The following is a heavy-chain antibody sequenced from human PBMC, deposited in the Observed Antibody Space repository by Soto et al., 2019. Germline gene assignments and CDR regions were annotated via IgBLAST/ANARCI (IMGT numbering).Heavy chain of an antibody. V-gene: IGHV1-46*01. CDR1: GYTLTTFF. CDR2: INPGYPAGRST. J-gene: IGHJ5*02. CDR3: ATVSRVVVAAPGHIWFDP. Sequence: ASVKVSCKASGYTLTTFFMHWVRQAPGQGLEWMGVINPGYPAGRSTTYAQKFQGRVTMTTDTSTVTVYMELSSLRSEDTAVYYCATVSRVVVAAPGHIWFDPWGQGTLVTVSS. D-gene: IGHD2-15*01.